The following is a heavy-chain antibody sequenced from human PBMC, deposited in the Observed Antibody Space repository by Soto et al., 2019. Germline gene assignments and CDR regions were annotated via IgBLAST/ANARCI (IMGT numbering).Heavy chain of an antibody. CDR2: ISGGGGNT. CDR3: AKAPYYDFWSGYSVYFDC. CDR1: GFTFSSYA. Sequence: GGSLRLSCAASGFTFSSYAMSWVRQAPGKGLEWVSSISGGGGNTYYADSVKGRFTISRDNSKSTLYLQMNSLRAEYTAVYYCAKAPYYDFWSGYSVYFDCWGQGT. V-gene: IGHV3-23*01. J-gene: IGHJ4*02. D-gene: IGHD3-3*01.